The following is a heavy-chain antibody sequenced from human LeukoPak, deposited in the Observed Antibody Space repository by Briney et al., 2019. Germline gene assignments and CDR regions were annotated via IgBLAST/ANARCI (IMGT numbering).Heavy chain of an antibody. V-gene: IGHV3-23*01. CDR1: GFTFSSYA. J-gene: IGHJ5*02. CDR3: AKSAITIFGVAKNRFDP. Sequence: GGSLRLSCAASGFTFSSYAMSWVRQAPGKGLEWVSAISGSGGSTYYADSVKGRFTISRDNSKNTLYLQMNSLRAEDTAVYYCAKSAITIFGVAKNRFDPWGQGTLVTVSS. CDR2: ISGSGGST. D-gene: IGHD3-3*01.